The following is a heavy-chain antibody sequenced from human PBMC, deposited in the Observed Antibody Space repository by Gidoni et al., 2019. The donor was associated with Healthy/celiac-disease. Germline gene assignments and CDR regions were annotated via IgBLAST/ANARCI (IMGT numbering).Heavy chain of an antibody. Sequence: EVQLVESVRVLVQPGGSLSLSCAASGFTLSSYWMSWVRQAPGKGLEWVANIKQDGSEKYYVESVKSRFTISRDNDKNSLYLQMNSLRAEDTAVYYCARESPLGGVIVSDYWGQGTLVTVSS. CDR1: GFTLSSYW. J-gene: IGHJ4*02. V-gene: IGHV3-7*04. CDR2: IKQDGSEK. CDR3: ARESPLGGVIVSDY. D-gene: IGHD3-16*02.